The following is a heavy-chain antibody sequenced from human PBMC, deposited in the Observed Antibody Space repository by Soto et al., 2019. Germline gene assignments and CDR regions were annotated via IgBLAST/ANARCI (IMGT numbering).Heavy chain of an antibody. Sequence: GGSLRLSCAASGFTFTRYSMNWVRQAPGKGLEWVSSISSTTNYIYYGDSMKGRFTISRDNATNSLYLEMNSLRAEDTAVYYCARESEDPTSNFDYFGQGTLVTVSA. CDR3: ARESEDPTSNFDY. CDR2: ISSTTNYI. V-gene: IGHV3-21*06. CDR1: GFTFTRYS. J-gene: IGHJ4*02.